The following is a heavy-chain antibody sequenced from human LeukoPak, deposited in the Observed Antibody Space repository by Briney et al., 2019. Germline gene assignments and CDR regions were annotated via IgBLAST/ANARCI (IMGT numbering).Heavy chain of an antibody. CDR2: ISYDGSNK. CDR1: GFTFSSYA. V-gene: IGHV3-30*04. CDR3: TGNYYGSGSYADFDY. Sequence: GRSLRLSCAASGFTFSSYAMHWVRQAPGKGLEWVAVISYDGSNKYYADSVKGRFTISRDNTKNTLYLQMNSLKTEDTAVYYCTGNYYGSGSYADFDYWGQGTLVTVSS. D-gene: IGHD3-10*01. J-gene: IGHJ4*02.